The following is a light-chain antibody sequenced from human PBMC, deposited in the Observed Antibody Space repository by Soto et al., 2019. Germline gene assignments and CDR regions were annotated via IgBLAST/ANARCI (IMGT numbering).Light chain of an antibody. CDR1: SIDISAYNS. Sequence: QSALTQPASVSGSPGQSITISCIGTSIDISAYNSVSWYQQHPGKAPKLIIYEVSSRPSGVSNRFSGSKSGNAASLTISGLQSEDEAAYYCSSYTTTSTLVFGGGTKLTVL. J-gene: IGLJ2*01. V-gene: IGLV2-14*01. CDR2: EVS. CDR3: SSYTTTSTLV.